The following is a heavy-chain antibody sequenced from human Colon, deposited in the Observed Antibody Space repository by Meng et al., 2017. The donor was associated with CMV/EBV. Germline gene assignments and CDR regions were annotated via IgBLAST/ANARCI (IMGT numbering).Heavy chain of an antibody. Sequence: GESLKISCAASGFTFSSYWMHWVRQAPGKGLVWVSRINSDGSSTSYADSVKGRFTISRDNAKNTLYLQMNSLRAEDTAVYYCAKVGVGLGYCSGGSCYPHYYYYGMDVWGQGTTVTVSS. CDR1: GFTFSSYW. CDR3: AKVGVGLGYCSGGSCYPHYYYYGMDV. J-gene: IGHJ6*02. CDR2: INSDGSST. V-gene: IGHV3-74*01. D-gene: IGHD2-15*01.